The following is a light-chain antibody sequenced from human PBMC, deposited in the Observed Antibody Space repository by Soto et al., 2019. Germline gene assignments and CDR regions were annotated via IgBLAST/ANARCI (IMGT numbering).Light chain of an antibody. CDR3: QQYLSAPLT. Sequence: DIVMTQSPDSLAVSLGERATINYKSSQSILNSYNNKNYLAWYQQKPGQPPKLLIYWASTRQSGVPDRFSGSGSGADFTLTISSLQAEDVAVYYCQQYLSAPLTFGGGTKVEIK. CDR2: WAS. CDR1: QSILNSYNNKNY. V-gene: IGKV4-1*01. J-gene: IGKJ4*01.